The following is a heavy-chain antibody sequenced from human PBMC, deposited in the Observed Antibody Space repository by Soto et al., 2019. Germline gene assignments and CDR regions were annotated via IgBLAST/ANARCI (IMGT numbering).Heavy chain of an antibody. V-gene: IGHV1-18*01. Sequence: ASVKVSCKASGYSFSSYGISWVRQAPGQGLEWMGWISVYNGNTNYAQRLYGRVTMTTDTSTSTAYMELRSLRSDDTAVYYCARDQGEGDYYDTSGYDYSPPCFDYWGQGTLVTVSS. CDR3: ARDQGEGDYYDTSGYDYSPPCFDY. CDR2: ISVYNGNT. CDR1: GYSFSSYG. D-gene: IGHD3-22*01. J-gene: IGHJ4*02.